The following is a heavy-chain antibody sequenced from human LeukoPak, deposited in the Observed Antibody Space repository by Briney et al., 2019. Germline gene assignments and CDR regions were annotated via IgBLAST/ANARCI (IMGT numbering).Heavy chain of an antibody. CDR2: IKQDGSQK. V-gene: IGHV3-7*05. J-gene: IGHJ4*02. D-gene: IGHD6-19*01. CDR1: GFTFSTYW. CDR3: ARDSSGWLDY. Sequence: HSGGSLRLSCAASGFTFSTYWMAWVRQAPGKGLEWVANIKQDGSQKNYVDSVKGRFTISGDSAKNSLYLQMNSLRAEDTAVYYCARDSSGWLDYWGQGTLVTVSS.